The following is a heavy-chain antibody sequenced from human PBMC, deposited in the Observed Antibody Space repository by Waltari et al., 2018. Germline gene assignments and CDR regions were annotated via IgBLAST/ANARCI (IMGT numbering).Heavy chain of an antibody. CDR2: IYYSGST. Sequence: QVQLQESGPGLVKPSETLSLTCTVSGGSLSSYYWSWIRQPPGKGLEWIGYIYYSGSTNYNPSLKSRVTISVDTSKNQFSLKLSSVTAADTAVYYCARASSSNAFDIWGQGTMVTVSS. V-gene: IGHV4-59*01. CDR1: GGSLSSYY. D-gene: IGHD6-6*01. CDR3: ARASSSNAFDI. J-gene: IGHJ3*02.